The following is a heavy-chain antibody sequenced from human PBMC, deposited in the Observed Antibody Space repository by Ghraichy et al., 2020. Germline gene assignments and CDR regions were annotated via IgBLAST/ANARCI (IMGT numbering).Heavy chain of an antibody. CDR1: GFSFSTYT. CDR3: ARSKAGTRSDCSGANCYAFDI. CDR2: IGTSSNYM. V-gene: IGHV3-21*06. Sequence: LSLTCAASGFSFSTYTMNWVRQAPGKGLEWISSIGTSSNYMYYADSVKGRFTISRDDAKNSLYLQMNSLRAEDTAVYYCARSKAGTRSDCSGANCYAFDIWGQGTMVTVSS. J-gene: IGHJ3*02. D-gene: IGHD2-2*01.